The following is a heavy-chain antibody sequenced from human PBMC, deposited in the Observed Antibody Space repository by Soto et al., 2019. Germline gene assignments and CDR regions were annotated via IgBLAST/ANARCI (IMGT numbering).Heavy chain of an antibody. J-gene: IGHJ2*01. V-gene: IGHV1-69*12. CDR3: ARTTLYYDSSGPWAYWYFDL. CDR1: GGTFSSYA. D-gene: IGHD3-22*01. CDR2: IIPIFGTA. Sequence: QVQLVQSGAEVKKPGSSVKVSCKASGGTFSSYAISWVRQAPGQGLEWMGGIIPIFGTANYAQKFQGRVTITADESPSTAYMELSSLRSEDTAVYYCARTTLYYDSSGPWAYWYFDLWGRGTLVTVSS.